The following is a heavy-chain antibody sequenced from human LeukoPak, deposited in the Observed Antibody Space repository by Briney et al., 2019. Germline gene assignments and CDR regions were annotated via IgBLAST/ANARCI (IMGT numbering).Heavy chain of an antibody. D-gene: IGHD2-15*01. CDR2: MYYSGST. Sequence: KTSETLSLTCAVSGGSISSSNWWSWVRQPPGKGLEWIGYMYYSGSTNYNPSLKSRVPISVDTSKNQFSLKLSSVTAADTAVYYCAYSVVPGVLFDYWGQGTLVTVSS. V-gene: IGHV4-4*02. CDR1: GGSISSSNW. CDR3: AYSVVPGVLFDY. J-gene: IGHJ4*02.